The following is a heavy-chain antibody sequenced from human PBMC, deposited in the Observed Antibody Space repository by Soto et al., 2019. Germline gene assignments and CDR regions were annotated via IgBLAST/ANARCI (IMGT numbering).Heavy chain of an antibody. D-gene: IGHD6-19*01. CDR1: GGTFSSYA. V-gene: IGHV1-69*06. CDR2: IIPIFGTA. J-gene: IGHJ4*02. CDR3: AATEPINSSGRGYYFDY. Sequence: QVQLVQSGAEVKKPGSSVKVSCKASGGTFSSYAISWVRQAPGQGLEWMGGIIPIFGTANYAQKFQGRVTITADKSTSTAYMELSSLRSEDTAVYYCAATEPINSSGRGYYFDYWGQGTLVTVSS.